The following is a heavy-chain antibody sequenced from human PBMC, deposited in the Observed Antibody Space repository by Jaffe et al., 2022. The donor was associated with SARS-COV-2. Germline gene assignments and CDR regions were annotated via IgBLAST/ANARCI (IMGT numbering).Heavy chain of an antibody. CDR3: AKGTRYYDFWSFDY. J-gene: IGHJ4*02. CDR1: GFTFDDYA. D-gene: IGHD3-3*01. Sequence: EVQLVESGGGLVQPGRSLRLSCAASGFTFDDYAMHWVRQAPGKGLEWVSGISWNSGSIGYADSVKGRFTISRDNAKNSLYLQMNSLRAEDTALYYCAKGTRYYDFWSFDYWGQGTLVTVSS. V-gene: IGHV3-9*01. CDR2: ISWNSGSI.